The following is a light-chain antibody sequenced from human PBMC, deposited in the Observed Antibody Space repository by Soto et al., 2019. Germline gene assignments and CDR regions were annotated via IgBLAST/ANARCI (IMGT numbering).Light chain of an antibody. J-gene: IGLJ2*01. Sequence: QSALTQPASVSGSPGQSITISCTGTSSDVGGYNYVSWYQQHPGKAPKLMIYDVSTRPSGVSNRFSGSKSGNTASLTISGLQAEDEEDYYCSSYTSSSTRVVFGGGTKLTVL. V-gene: IGLV2-14*01. CDR3: SSYTSSSTRVV. CDR1: SSDVGGYNY. CDR2: DVS.